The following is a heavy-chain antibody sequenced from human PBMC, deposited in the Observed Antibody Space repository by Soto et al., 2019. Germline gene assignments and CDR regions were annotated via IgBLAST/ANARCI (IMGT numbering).Heavy chain of an antibody. Sequence: QVQLQESGPGLVKPSQTLSLTCTVSGGSISSGGYYWSWIRQHPGKGLEWIGYIYYSGSTYYNPSLKSRVTXXVXTXXNQFSLKLSSVTAADTAVYYCATTEFGYYYYGMDVWGQGTTVTVSS. V-gene: IGHV4-31*03. D-gene: IGHD3-10*01. J-gene: IGHJ6*02. CDR3: ATTEFGYYYYGMDV. CDR1: GGSISSGGYY. CDR2: IYYSGST.